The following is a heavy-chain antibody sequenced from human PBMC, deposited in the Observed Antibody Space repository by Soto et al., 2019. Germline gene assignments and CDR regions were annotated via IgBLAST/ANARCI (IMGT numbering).Heavy chain of an antibody. CDR3: AREISRRFLEWLFDY. CDR2: IWYDGSNK. D-gene: IGHD3-3*01. Sequence: GGSLRLSCAASGFTFSSYGMHWVRQAPDKGLEWVAVIWYDGSNKYYADSVKGRFTISRDNSKNTLYLQMNSLRAEDTDVYDCAREISRRFLEWLFDYWGQGTLVTVSS. V-gene: IGHV3-33*01. J-gene: IGHJ4*02. CDR1: GFTFSSYG.